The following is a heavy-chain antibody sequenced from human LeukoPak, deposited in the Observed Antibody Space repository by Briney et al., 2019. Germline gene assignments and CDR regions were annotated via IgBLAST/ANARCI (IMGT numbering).Heavy chain of an antibody. CDR1: GYTFIDYY. D-gene: IGHD3-22*01. Sequence: ASVKVSCKTSGYTFIDYYIHWVRQAPGQGLEWMAWINPNIGGTNYAQEFQGRVTMTRDTSTSTVYMELSSLRSEDTAVYYCAREDYYYDSSGYVDYWGQGTLVTVSS. CDR2: INPNIGGT. J-gene: IGHJ4*02. CDR3: AREDYYYDSSGYVDY. V-gene: IGHV1-2*02.